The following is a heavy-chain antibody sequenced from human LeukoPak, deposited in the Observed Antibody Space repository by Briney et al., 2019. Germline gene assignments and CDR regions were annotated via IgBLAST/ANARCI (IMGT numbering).Heavy chain of an antibody. Sequence: HPGGSLKLSCAASGFTFSGSAMHWVRQASGRGLEWVGRVRIKANNYATAYAASVKGRFTISRDDSKNTAYLRMNSLKTEDTAVYYCARHNEMTHWGQGTLVTVSS. CDR2: VRIKANNYAT. D-gene: IGHD5-24*01. CDR1: GFTFSGSA. J-gene: IGHJ1*01. CDR3: ARHNEMTH. V-gene: IGHV3-73*01.